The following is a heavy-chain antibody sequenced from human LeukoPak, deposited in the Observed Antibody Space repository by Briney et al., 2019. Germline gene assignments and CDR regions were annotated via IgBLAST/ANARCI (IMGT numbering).Heavy chain of an antibody. CDR3: ANAAAYSRSWYVLDY. CDR2: INHSGST. D-gene: IGHD6-13*01. V-gene: IGHV4-34*08. Sequence: GSLRLSCAASGFTFSSYEMNWVRQPPGKGLEWRVEINHSGSTNYNPSLKSRVTISVDTANNQFRLKLSSVPAADTAVYYCANAAAYSRSWYVLDYWGQGTLVTVSS. CDR1: GFTFSSYE. J-gene: IGHJ4*02.